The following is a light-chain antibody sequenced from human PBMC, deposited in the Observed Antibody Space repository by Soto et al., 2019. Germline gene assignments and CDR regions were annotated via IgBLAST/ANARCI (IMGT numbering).Light chain of an antibody. CDR1: QSFSGNY. CDR3: QQYGSSGT. J-gene: IGKJ1*01. V-gene: IGKV3-20*01. Sequence: EIVLTQSPGTLSLSPGERATLSCRASQSFSGNYVTWYQHKPGQTPRLLIYDASTRATGIPYRFSGSGSGTDFTLTISRLEPEDFAVYYCQQYGSSGTFGQGTKVDI. CDR2: DAS.